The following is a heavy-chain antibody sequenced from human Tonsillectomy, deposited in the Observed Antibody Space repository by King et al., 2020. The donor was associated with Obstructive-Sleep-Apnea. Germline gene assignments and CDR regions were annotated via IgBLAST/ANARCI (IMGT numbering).Heavy chain of an antibody. J-gene: IGHJ4*02. V-gene: IGHV4-30-2*01. CDR2: IYHSGST. Sequence: HLQLQESGSGLVKPSETLSLTCAVSGGSISSGGYSWTWIRQPPGKGLEWIGYIYHSGSTYPNPSLKSPVNISVDRTKNQLSLNLSSVTAADTAMYYCARVADRLSYFDYWGQGTLVTVSS. CDR1: GGSISSGGYS. CDR3: ARVADRLSYFDY. D-gene: IGHD6-19*01.